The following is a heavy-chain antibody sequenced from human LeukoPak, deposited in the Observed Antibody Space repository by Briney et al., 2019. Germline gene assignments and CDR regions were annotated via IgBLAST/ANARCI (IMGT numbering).Heavy chain of an antibody. CDR3: ARGGYSYGHDY. Sequence: GGSLRLSCAASGFAFSDYWMSWVRQAPGKGLEWEAKIKPDGSEKYYVDSVKGRFTISRDKAKNSLYLQMNSLRDEDTAVYYCARGGYSYGHDYWGQGTLVTVSS. V-gene: IGHV3-7*01. CDR1: GFAFSDYW. CDR2: IKPDGSEK. D-gene: IGHD5-18*01. J-gene: IGHJ4*02.